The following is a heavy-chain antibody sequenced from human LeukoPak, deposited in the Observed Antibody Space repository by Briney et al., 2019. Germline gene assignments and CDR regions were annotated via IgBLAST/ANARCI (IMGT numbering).Heavy chain of an antibody. CDR3: ARRSNLHCSGGSCYDT. CDR2: INPNSGGT. CDR1: GYTFTGYY. D-gene: IGHD2-15*01. Sequence: ASLKVSCKASGYTFTGYYMHWVPQAPGQGLEGMGWINPNSGGTNYAQKFQGRVTLTRDTSISTAYMELSRLRSDDTAVYYCARRSNLHCSGGSCYDTWGQGTLVTVSS. V-gene: IGHV1-2*02. J-gene: IGHJ4*02.